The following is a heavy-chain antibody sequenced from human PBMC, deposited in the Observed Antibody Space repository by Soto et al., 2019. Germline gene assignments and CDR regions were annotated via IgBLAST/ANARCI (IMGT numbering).Heavy chain of an antibody. V-gene: IGHV3-48*03. CDR3: ARDGRSGYATFWSGPRGLDY. D-gene: IGHD3-3*01. CDR2: ISSSGSTI. J-gene: IGHJ4*02. Sequence: RGPLRLCCAAPGFTFSSSAMNWVRFGLGKALEWVSYISSSGSTIYYADSVKGRFTISRHNAKNSLYLQMNSLRAEDTAVYYCARDGRSGYATFWSGPRGLDYAGQGTLLPV. CDR1: GFTFSSSA.